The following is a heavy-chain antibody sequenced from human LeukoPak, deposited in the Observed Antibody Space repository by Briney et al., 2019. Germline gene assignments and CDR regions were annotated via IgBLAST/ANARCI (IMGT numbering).Heavy chain of an antibody. J-gene: IGHJ4*02. Sequence: GGSLRLSCAASGFTFSSYEMNWVRQAPGKGLEWVSYISSSGSTIYYADSVKGRFTISRDNAKNSLYLQLNSLRAEDTAVYYCSRCLSCTPSCYECFDYWGQGTLVTVSS. D-gene: IGHD2-2*01. V-gene: IGHV3-48*03. CDR1: GFTFSSYE. CDR3: SRCLSCTPSCYECFDY. CDR2: ISSSGSTI.